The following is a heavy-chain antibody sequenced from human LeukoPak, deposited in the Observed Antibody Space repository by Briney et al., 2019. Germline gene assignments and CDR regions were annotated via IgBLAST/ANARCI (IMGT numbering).Heavy chain of an antibody. CDR1: GFTFSSYA. V-gene: IGHV3-30-3*01. D-gene: IGHD5-18*01. CDR2: ISYDGSNK. Sequence: GGSLRLSCAASGFTFSSYAMHWVRQAPGTGLEWVAVISYDGSNKYYADSVKGRFTISRDNSKNTLYLQMNSLRAEDTAVYYCAREQRGYSYGYDCYYYGMDVWGQGTTVTVSS. J-gene: IGHJ6*02. CDR3: AREQRGYSYGYDCYYYGMDV.